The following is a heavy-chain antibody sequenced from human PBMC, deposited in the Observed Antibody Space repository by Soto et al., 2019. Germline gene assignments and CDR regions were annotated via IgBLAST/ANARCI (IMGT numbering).Heavy chain of an antibody. CDR1: GGPISSGGYS. J-gene: IGHJ5*02. Sequence: SETLSLTCAVSGGPISSGGYSWSWIRQPPGKGLEWIGYIYHSGSTYYNPSLKSRVTISVDRSKNQFSLKLSSVTAEDTAVYYCARDRGSGSPIPDNWFDPWGQGTLVTVSS. D-gene: IGHD5-12*01. V-gene: IGHV4-30-2*01. CDR3: ARDRGSGSPIPDNWFDP. CDR2: IYHSGST.